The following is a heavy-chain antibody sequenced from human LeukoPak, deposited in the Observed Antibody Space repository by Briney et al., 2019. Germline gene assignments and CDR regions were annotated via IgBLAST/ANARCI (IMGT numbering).Heavy chain of an antibody. Sequence: GGSLRLTCAASGFAFSSYAMHWVRQAPGKGLEWVAVISYDGSNKFYADSVKGRFTISRDNSKNTLYLQMNSLRAEDTAVYYCARDQSEMATIMGLSPVGYWGQGTLVTVSS. CDR2: ISYDGSNK. D-gene: IGHD5-24*01. V-gene: IGHV3-30-3*01. CDR1: GFAFSSYA. J-gene: IGHJ4*02. CDR3: ARDQSEMATIMGLSPVGY.